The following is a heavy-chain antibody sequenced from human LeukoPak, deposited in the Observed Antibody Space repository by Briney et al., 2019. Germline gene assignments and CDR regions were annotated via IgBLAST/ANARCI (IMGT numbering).Heavy chain of an antibody. D-gene: IGHD6-6*01. CDR1: GGSISSSSYY. CDR3: ARVRYSSSSSFNSYYYYMDV. J-gene: IGHJ6*03. Sequence: RSSETLSLTCTVSGGSISSSSYYWGWIRQPPGKGLEWIGSIYYSGSTYYNPSLKSRVTISVDTSKNQLSLKLSSVTAADTAVYYCARVRYSSSSSFNSYYYYMDVWGKGTTVTVSS. V-gene: IGHV4-39*07. CDR2: IYYSGST.